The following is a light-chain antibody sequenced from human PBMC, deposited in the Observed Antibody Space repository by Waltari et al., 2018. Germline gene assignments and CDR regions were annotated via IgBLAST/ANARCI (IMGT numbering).Light chain of an antibody. CDR1: GRDIGGYNY. CDR3: CSYAGSYTFV. J-gene: IGLJ1*01. V-gene: IGLV2-11*01. Sequence: QSALTPPRPVSGSFGQPVTISCTGTGRDIGGYNYVSWYQQHPDKVPKLIIFDVAKRHSGVPDRFSGSKSGNTASLTISGLQAEDEADYYCCSYAGSYTFVFGVGTKVSVV. CDR2: DVA.